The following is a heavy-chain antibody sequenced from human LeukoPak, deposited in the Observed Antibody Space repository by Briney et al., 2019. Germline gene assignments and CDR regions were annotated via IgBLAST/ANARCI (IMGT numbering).Heavy chain of an antibody. D-gene: IGHD4-17*01. CDR3: ARSTVTTTWFDP. V-gene: IGHV4-4*07. CDR2: IYTSGST. Sequence: SETLSLTCTVSGGSISSYYWSWIRQPAGKGLEWIGRIYTSGSTNYNPSPKSRVTMSVDTSKNQFSLKLSSVTAADTAVYYCARSTVTTTWFDPWGQGTLVTVSS. CDR1: GGSISSYY. J-gene: IGHJ5*02.